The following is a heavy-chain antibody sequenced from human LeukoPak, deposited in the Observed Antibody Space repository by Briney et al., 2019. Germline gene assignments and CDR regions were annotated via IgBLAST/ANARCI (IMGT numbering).Heavy chain of an antibody. CDR2: ITGSGPYM. V-gene: IGHV3-21*06. J-gene: IGHJ4*02. D-gene: IGHD3-10*01. CDR3: VRDVGAVRGEVYFDY. CDR1: GFTFSTFA. Sequence: GGSLRLSCAASGFTFSTFAMRRVRLSPGKGLEWVSSITGSGPYMLYADSVKHRFTISRDNTKNLLYLEMNSLRAEDTAMYFCVRDVGAVRGEVYFDYWGQGTLVTVSS.